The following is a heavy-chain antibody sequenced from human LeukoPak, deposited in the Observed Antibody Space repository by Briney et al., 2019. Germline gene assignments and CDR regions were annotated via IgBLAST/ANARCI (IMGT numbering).Heavy chain of an antibody. J-gene: IGHJ4*02. CDR2: INTNTGNP. CDR3: ARDLATTVTTLFDY. CDR1: GYTFTSYA. D-gene: IGHD4-17*01. V-gene: IGHV7-4-1*02. Sequence: ASVKVSCKASGYTFTSYAMNWVRQAPGQGLEWMGWINTNTGNPTYAQGFTGRFVFSLDTSVSTAYLQISSLKAEDTAVYYCARDLATTVTTLFDYWGQGTLVTVSS.